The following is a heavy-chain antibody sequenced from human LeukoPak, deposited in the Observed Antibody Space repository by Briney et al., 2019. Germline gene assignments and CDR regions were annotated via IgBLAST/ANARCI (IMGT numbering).Heavy chain of an antibody. CDR2: INPSGGST. CDR1: GYTFTSYY. CDR3: ARIRTTYYYDSSGYNPDDDAFDI. V-gene: IGHV1-46*01. D-gene: IGHD3-22*01. Sequence: GASVKVSCKASGYTFTSYYMHWVRQAPGQGLEWMGIINPSGGSTSYAQKFQGRVTMTRDMSTSTVYMELSSLRSEDTAVYYCARIRTTYYYDSSGYNPDDDAFDIWGQGTMVTVSS. J-gene: IGHJ3*02.